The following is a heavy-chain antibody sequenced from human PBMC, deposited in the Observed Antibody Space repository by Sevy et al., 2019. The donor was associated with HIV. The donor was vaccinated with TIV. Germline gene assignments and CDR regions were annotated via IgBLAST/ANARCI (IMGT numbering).Heavy chain of an antibody. J-gene: IGHJ6*02. CDR1: GFTFSRYG. CDR2: ISNDGSDK. CDR3: ANSRGRYEGSSWLYYYYIMDV. V-gene: IGHV3-30*18. Sequence: GGSLRLSCAAAGFTFSRYGMHWARQAPGKGLEWVAVISNDGSDKEYAESVEGRFTVSRDNSKDTVYLQMNSLRLEDTAVYYCANSRGRYEGSSWLYYYYIMDVWGQGTTVTVSS. D-gene: IGHD6-13*01.